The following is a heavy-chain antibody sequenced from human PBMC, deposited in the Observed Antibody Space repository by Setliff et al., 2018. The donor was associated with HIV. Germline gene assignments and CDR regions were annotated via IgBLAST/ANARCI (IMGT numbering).Heavy chain of an antibody. J-gene: IGHJ5*02. Sequence: GGSLRLSCAASGFTVSSNYMSWVRQAPGKGLEWVANIKQDESEKYYVDSVKGRFTISRDNAKNSLYLQMNSLRAEDTAVYYCLLPCTSGWHNWADPWGQGTLVTVSS. D-gene: IGHD6-19*01. CDR1: GFTVSSNY. V-gene: IGHV3-7*03. CDR2: IKQDESEK. CDR3: LLPCTSGWHNWADP.